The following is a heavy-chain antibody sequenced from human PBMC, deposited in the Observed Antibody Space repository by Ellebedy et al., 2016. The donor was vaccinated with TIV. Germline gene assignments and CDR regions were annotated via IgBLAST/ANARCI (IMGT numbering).Heavy chain of an antibody. CDR1: GYTFNIYA. CDR3: ARAVYGMGWFDP. Sequence: AASVKVSCKASGYTFNIYALHWVRLAPGQSLEWMGWLNADNGNTKYSQKFQGRVTITRDISANTAYMELSSLRSEDTAVYYCARAVYGMGWFDPWGQGTLVTVSS. CDR2: LNADNGNT. D-gene: IGHD2-8*01. J-gene: IGHJ5*02. V-gene: IGHV1-3*01.